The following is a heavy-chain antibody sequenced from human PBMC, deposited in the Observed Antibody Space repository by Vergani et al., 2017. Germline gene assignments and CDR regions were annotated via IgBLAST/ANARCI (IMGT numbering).Heavy chain of an antibody. CDR1: GGSISSYY. J-gene: IGHJ6*02. V-gene: IGHV4-59*01. D-gene: IGHD3-10*01. CDR2: IYYSGST. CDR3: ARERDYYGSVTYGMDV. Sequence: QVQLQESGPGLVKPSETLSLTCTVSGGSISSYYWSWIRQPPGKGLEWIGYIYYSGSTNYNPSLKSRVTRSVDTSKHQFSLKLSSVTAADTAVYYCARERDYYGSVTYGMDVWGQGTTVTVSS.